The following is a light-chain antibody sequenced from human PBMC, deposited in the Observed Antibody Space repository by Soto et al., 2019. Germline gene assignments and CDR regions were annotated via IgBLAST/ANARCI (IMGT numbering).Light chain of an antibody. CDR1: QRINGW. CDR3: QQYSSYSLFT. Sequence: DIQMTQSPSTLSASVGDRVIITCRASQRINGWLAWYQQKSGKAPKLLIYKASSLETGVPSRFSGSGSGTEFTLTISSLQSDDFATYYCQQYSSYSLFTFGPGTKVDMK. CDR2: KAS. V-gene: IGKV1-5*03. J-gene: IGKJ3*01.